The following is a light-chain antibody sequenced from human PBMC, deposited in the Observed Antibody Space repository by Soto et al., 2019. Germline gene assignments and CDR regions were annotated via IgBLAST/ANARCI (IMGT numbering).Light chain of an antibody. CDR1: SSDVGSYNL. J-gene: IGLJ2*01. CDR3: FSYAGSSTVV. CDR2: EVT. Sequence: QSALTQPASVSGSPGQSITISCTGTSSDVGSYNLVSWYQLHPGKAPKLMIYEVTKRPSGISNRFSGSKSGNTASLTISGLQAEDEADYYCFSYAGSSTVVFGGGTKVTVL. V-gene: IGLV2-23*02.